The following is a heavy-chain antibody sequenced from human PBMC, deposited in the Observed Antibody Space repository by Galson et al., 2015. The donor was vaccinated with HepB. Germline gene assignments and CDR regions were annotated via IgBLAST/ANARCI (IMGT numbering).Heavy chain of an antibody. CDR1: GFTFSSYA. D-gene: IGHD3-3*01. CDR3: AKDPFGFWSGWLSEDYYYGMDV. V-gene: IGHV3-23*01. J-gene: IGHJ6*02. Sequence: SLRLSCAASGFTFSSYAMSWVRQAPGKGLEWVSAISGSGGSTYYADSVKGRFTISRDNSKNTLYLQMNSLRAEDTAVYYCAKDPFGFWSGWLSEDYYYGMDVWGQGTTVTVSS. CDR2: ISGSGGST.